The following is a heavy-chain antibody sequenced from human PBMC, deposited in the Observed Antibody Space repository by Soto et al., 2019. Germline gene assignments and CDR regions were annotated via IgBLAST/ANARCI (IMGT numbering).Heavy chain of an antibody. D-gene: IGHD6-13*01. Sequence: GESLKISCNGSGYSFTIYWIGWVRQMPGKGLEWMGIIYPGDSDTRYSPSFQGQVTISADKSISTAYLQWSSLKASDTAMYYCASGIAAAGKISYFDYWGQGTLVTVSS. CDR1: GYSFTIYW. CDR2: IYPGDSDT. V-gene: IGHV5-51*01. CDR3: ASGIAAAGKISYFDY. J-gene: IGHJ4*02.